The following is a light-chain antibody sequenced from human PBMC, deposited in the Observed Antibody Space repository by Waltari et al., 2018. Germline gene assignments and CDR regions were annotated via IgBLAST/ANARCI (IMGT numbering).Light chain of an antibody. V-gene: IGLV3-21*02. CDR1: DIGDKS. CDR2: DDT. CDR3: QVWHTTSAVV. Sequence: SYVLSQPPSVSVAPGQPARLTCGGNDIGDKSVHWYQQKPGQAPALVVYDDTDRPSGIPERFSGSNSGNTATLTITRVAAGDEADYFCQVWHTTSAVVFGGGTKLTVL. J-gene: IGLJ2*01.